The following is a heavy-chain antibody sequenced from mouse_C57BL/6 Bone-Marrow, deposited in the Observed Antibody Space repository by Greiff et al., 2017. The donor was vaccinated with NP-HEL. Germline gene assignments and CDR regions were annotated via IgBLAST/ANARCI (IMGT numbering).Heavy chain of an antibody. CDR3: ARHLWLTGPYWYFDV. J-gene: IGHJ1*03. Sequence: QVQLKQSGPGLVQPSQSLSITCTVSGFLLTSYGVHWVRQSPGQGLEWLGVIWSGGSTDCYAAFIPSLCMSKDNSKSQVSFKMNSLQADDTAKYCCARHLWLTGPYWYFDVWGTGTTVTVSS. D-gene: IGHD4-1*01. CDR1: GFLLTSYG. V-gene: IGHV2-2*01. CDR2: IWSGGST.